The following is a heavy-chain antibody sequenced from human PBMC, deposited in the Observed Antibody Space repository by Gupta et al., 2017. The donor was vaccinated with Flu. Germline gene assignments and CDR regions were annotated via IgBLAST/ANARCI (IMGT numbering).Heavy chain of an antibody. Sequence: EVQLLESGGGLVQPGGSLRLSCEASGFTFGNYVMSWIRQSPGKGLEWVSGISGDSGTAYYADSVRGRFTISRDNPKNILSLQLNRLRSDDTAVYFCAKKGTAKYALSGVYYLDYWGQGTLVTVSS. CDR3: AKKGTAKYALSGVYYLDY. J-gene: IGHJ4*02. CDR1: GFTFGNYV. CDR2: ISGDSGTA. V-gene: IGHV3-23*01. D-gene: IGHD2-8*01.